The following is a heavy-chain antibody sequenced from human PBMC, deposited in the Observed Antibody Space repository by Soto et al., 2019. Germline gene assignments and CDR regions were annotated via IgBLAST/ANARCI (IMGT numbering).Heavy chain of an antibody. V-gene: IGHV1-8*01. J-gene: IGHJ5*02. Sequence: QVQLVQSGAEVKKPGASVKVSCKASGYTFTSYDIIWVRQATGQGLEQMGWMNPSTGNTDSAEKFQGRLTMPRSTSISTVYMELSSLSFEDTAVYYCARGRIIVAGGFDPWGQGTLVTVSS. CDR1: GYTFTSYD. CDR3: ARGRIIVAGGFDP. D-gene: IGHD6-19*01. CDR2: MNPSTGNT.